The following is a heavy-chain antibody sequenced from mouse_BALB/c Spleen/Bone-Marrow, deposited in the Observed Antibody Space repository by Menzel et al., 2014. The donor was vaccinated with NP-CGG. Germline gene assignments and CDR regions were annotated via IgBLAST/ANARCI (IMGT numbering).Heavy chain of an antibody. D-gene: IGHD2-3*01. J-gene: IGHJ1*01. Sequence: EVKLMESGGGLVKPGGSLKLSCAVSGFTFSSYAMSWVRQTPEKRLEWVAAISSGGGYIYCPDNVKGRFTISRDNAKNILYLQMSSLRSEDTAMYYCTRRPDAYNWYFDVWGAGTTVTVSS. CDR1: GFTFSSYA. CDR2: ISSGGGYI. CDR3: TRRPDAYNWYFDV. V-gene: IGHV5-9-3*01.